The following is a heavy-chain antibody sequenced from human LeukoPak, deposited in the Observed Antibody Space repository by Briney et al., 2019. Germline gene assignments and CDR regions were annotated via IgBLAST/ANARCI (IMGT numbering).Heavy chain of an antibody. CDR2: ISAYNGNT. Sequence: ASVKVSCKASGYTFTSNGISWVRQAPGQGLGWMGWISAYNGNTNNSQTLQGRVTMTTDTSTSTAFMELRSLRSDGTALYYCACGPQHCTTAACYMEPFGPWGQGTVVIVSS. V-gene: IGHV1-18*01. D-gene: IGHD2-2*02. J-gene: IGHJ5*02. CDR3: ACGPQHCTTAACYMEPFGP. CDR1: GYTFTSNG.